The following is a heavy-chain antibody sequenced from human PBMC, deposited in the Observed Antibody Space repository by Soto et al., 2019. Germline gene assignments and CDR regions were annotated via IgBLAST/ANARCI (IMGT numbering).Heavy chain of an antibody. J-gene: IGHJ4*02. V-gene: IGHV3-33*01. CDR1: GFTFSSYG. D-gene: IGHD2-21*02. CDR3: ERGPQVEVVTALDY. Sequence: QVQLVESGGGVVQPGRSLRLSCAASGFTFSSYGMHWVRQAPGKGLEWGAVIWYDGSNKYYADSVKCRFTISRDNSKNTVYLQMNSLRVEDTAVYYCERGPQVEVVTALDYWGQGPLVTVSS. CDR2: IWYDGSNK.